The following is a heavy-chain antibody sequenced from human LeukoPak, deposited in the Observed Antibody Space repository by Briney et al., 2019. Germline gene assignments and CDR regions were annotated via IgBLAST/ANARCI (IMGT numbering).Heavy chain of an antibody. CDR3: ARGNFYDFWSGYYVNDAFDI. D-gene: IGHD3-3*01. V-gene: IGHV4-34*01. J-gene: IGHJ3*02. Sequence: SETLSLTCAVYGGSFSGYYWSWIRQPPGKGLEWIGEINHSGSTNYNPSLKSRVTIPVDTSKNQFSLKLSSVTAADTAVYYCARGNFYDFWSGYYVNDAFDIWGQGTMVTVSS. CDR2: INHSGST. CDR1: GGSFSGYY.